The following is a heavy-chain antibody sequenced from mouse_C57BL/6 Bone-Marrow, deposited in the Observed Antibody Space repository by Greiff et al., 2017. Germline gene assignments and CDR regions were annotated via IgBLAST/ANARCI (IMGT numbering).Heavy chain of an antibody. D-gene: IGHD1-1*01. CDR3: ARCNPLLRYEVDY. Sequence: VQLQQPGAELVKPGASVTLSCKASGYTFTSYWMHWVKQRPGRGLEWIGRIDPNSGGTKYNEKFKSKATLTVDKPSSTAYMQLSSLTSEDSAVYYCARCNPLLRYEVDYWGQGTTLTVAS. CDR1: GYTFTSYW. V-gene: IGHV1-72*01. CDR2: IDPNSGGT. J-gene: IGHJ2*01.